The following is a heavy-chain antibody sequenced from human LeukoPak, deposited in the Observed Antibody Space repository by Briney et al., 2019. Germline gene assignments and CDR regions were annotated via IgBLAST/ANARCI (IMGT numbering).Heavy chain of an antibody. CDR3: ARDRASNYYDSSGYYPSGWFDP. D-gene: IGHD3-22*01. Sequence: ASVKVSCKASGYTFTGYYVHWVRQAPGQGLEWMGWINPNSGGTNYAQKFQGRVTMTRDTSISTAYMELSRLRSDDTAVYYCARDRASNYYDSSGYYPSGWFDPWGQGTLVTVSS. V-gene: IGHV1-2*02. CDR2: INPNSGGT. CDR1: GYTFTGYY. J-gene: IGHJ5*02.